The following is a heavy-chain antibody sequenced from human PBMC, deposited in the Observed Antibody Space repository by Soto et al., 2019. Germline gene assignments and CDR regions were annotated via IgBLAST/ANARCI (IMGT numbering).Heavy chain of an antibody. CDR3: ANTMVRGVQVHYFDY. D-gene: IGHD3-10*01. CDR1: GYTFTTYD. CDR2: ISGYHGST. Sequence: QVQLVQSGAEVKKPGASVKVSCKASGYTFTTYDISWVRQAPGQGLEWMGWISGYHGSTNYAQKLQGRVTRTTDTSTSTAYTELRSLRSDDTAVYDCANTMVRGVQVHYFDYWGQGTRVTVSA. V-gene: IGHV1-18*01. J-gene: IGHJ4*02.